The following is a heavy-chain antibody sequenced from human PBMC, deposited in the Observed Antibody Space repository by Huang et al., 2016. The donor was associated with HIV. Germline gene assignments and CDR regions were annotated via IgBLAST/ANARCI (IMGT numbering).Heavy chain of an antibody. CDR3: AKDFGVAAPYYFDL. V-gene: IGHV3-23*04. J-gene: IGHJ4*02. CDR2: ISGIGGNT. CDR1: GFSFSSYA. D-gene: IGHD3-3*01. Sequence: VESGGGSARSGGSLRLSCAAFGFSFSSYAMGWVSQSPGKGLGWVSSISGIGGNTYYAESVKGRFTISRNNFDKNTVYLQMNNLKAADSGIYYCAKDFGVAAPYYFDLWGQGTPVSVSS.